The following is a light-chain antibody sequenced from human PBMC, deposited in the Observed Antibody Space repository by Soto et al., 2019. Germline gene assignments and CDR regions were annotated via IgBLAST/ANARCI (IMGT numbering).Light chain of an antibody. CDR1: QTISSW. CDR2: AAS. CDR3: QQYNFWPLT. V-gene: IGKV1-5*01. Sequence: DIQMTQSPSTLSASVGDRVTITCRASQTISSWLAWYQQKPGKAPKLLIYAASNLQSGVPLRFSGSGSGTDFTLTISSLQPEDFAVYYCQQYNFWPLTFGGGTKVDIK. J-gene: IGKJ4*01.